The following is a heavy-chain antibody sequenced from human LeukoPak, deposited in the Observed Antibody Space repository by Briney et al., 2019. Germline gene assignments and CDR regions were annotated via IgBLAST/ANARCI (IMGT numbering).Heavy chain of an antibody. V-gene: IGHV4-59*02. D-gene: IGHD2-8*02. CDR1: GDSVSGVY. J-gene: IGHJ4*02. CDR2: IYYSGST. CDR3: AREVTDYFDY. Sequence: SETLSLTCTVSGDSVSGVYWSWIRQPPGKGLEWIGYIYYSGSTNYNPSLKSRVTISVDTSKNQFSLKLSSVTAADTAVYYCAREVTDYFDYWGQGTLVTVSS.